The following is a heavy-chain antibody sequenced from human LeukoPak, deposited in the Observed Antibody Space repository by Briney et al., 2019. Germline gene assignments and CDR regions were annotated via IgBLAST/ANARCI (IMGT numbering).Heavy chain of an antibody. CDR3: ARDLDY. Sequence: GGSLRLSCAASGFTFSNYWMHWVRQAPGKGLVWVSHINTDGSSTNYADSVKGRFTISRDNAKNTLYLQMNSLRAEDTAVYYCARDLDYWGQGTPVTVSS. J-gene: IGHJ4*02. V-gene: IGHV3-74*01. CDR1: GFTFSNYW. CDR2: INTDGSST.